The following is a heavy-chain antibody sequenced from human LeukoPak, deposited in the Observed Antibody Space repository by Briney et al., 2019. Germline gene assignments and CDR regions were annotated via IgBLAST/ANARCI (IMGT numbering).Heavy chain of an antibody. D-gene: IGHD2-8*02. CDR3: AGHHPRNTVDF. CDR2: ISDIGSI. Sequence: PSETLSLTCTVSGGSISSYYRSWLRQPPGKGLEWIAYISDIGSINYNPSIKSRVTISLDTSKNQLSLKLRSVTAADTAVYYCAGHHPRNTVDFWGQGTLVTVSS. V-gene: IGHV4-59*08. CDR1: GGSISSYY. J-gene: IGHJ4*02.